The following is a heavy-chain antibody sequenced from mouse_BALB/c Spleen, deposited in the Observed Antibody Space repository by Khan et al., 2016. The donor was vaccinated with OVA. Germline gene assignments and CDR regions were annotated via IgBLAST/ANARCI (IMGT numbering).Heavy chain of an antibody. Sequence: EVELVESGGDVVKPGGSLKLSCAASGFTFSTYGMSWVRQTPDKRLEWVATVSTGGHYTYYPDTVKGRFTIYRDNDKNTLYLQMSSLKSEDTAMFYCARLAYYYDSEGFAYWGQGTLVTVSA. D-gene: IGHD1-1*01. J-gene: IGHJ3*01. CDR1: GFTFSTYG. CDR3: ARLAYYYDSEGFAY. CDR2: VSTGGHYT. V-gene: IGHV5-6*01.